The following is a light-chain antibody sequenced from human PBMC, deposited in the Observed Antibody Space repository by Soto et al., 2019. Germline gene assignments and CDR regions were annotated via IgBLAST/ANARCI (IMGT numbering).Light chain of an antibody. V-gene: IGLV2-14*01. Sequence: QSALTQPASVSGSPGQSTTISCTGTSSDVGGYNYVSWYQQHPGKAPKLMIYEVINRPSGGSDRFSGSKSGNTASLTISGLQAEDEADYYCNSYTTSSPYVVFGGGTKVTVL. J-gene: IGLJ2*01. CDR3: NSYTTSSPYVV. CDR1: SSDVGGYNY. CDR2: EVI.